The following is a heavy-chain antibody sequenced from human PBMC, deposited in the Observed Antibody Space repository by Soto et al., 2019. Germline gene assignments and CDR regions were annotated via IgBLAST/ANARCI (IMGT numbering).Heavy chain of an antibody. CDR1: EFTFSSSW. D-gene: IGHD2-15*01. CDR2: INSDGSYI. Sequence: VGSLRLSGVVSEFTFSSSWMHWVRQGPGKGLVWVSRINSDGSYINYADSVKGRFTTSRDNAKNMLYLQMSSLRAEDTGLYYCVTGWSEFWGQGTLVTVSS. J-gene: IGHJ4*02. CDR3: VTGWSEF. V-gene: IGHV3-74*01.